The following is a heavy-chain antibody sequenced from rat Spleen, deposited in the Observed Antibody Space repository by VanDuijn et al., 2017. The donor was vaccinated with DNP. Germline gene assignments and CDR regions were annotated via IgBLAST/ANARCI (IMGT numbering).Heavy chain of an antibody. D-gene: IGHD1-4*01. CDR1: GYSITSNY. Sequence: EVQLQESGPGLVKPSQSLSLTCSVTGYSITSNYWAWIRKFPGNKMEWMGYIDNTGSTNYNPSLKSRLSITRDTSKNQFFLQLNSVTAEDTATYYCARYSSGGWFASWGQGTLVSVSS. CDR2: IDNTGST. J-gene: IGHJ3*01. V-gene: IGHV3-1*01. CDR3: ARYSSGGWFAS.